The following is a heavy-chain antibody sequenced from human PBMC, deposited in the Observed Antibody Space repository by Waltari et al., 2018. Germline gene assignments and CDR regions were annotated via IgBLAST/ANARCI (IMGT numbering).Heavy chain of an antibody. D-gene: IGHD6-13*01. CDR1: GLSFSNYW. J-gene: IGHJ4*02. V-gene: IGHV3-7*01. CDR3: TRGGLDSSWYWRD. CDR2: IKEDGSGK. Sequence: EVQLVESGGGLAQPGGSLRLSCAASGLSFSNYWMTWVRQASGKGPEWVAKIKEDGSGKYYMDSVKGRFTISRDNAKNSLYLQMNNLRVEDTAVYYCTRGGLDSSWYWRDWGQGTLVTVSS.